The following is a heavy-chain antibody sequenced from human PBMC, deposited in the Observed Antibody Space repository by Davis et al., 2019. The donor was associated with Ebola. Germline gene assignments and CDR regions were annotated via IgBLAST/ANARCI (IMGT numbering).Heavy chain of an antibody. J-gene: IGHJ4*02. Sequence: GESLKISCAASGFNFNNYWMSWVRQAPGKGLEWVSAISGSGGSTYYADSVKGRFTISRDNSKNTLYLQMNSLRAEDTAVYYCAKDAPFDYWGQGTLVTVSS. CDR3: AKDAPFDY. V-gene: IGHV3-23*01. CDR1: GFNFNNYW. CDR2: ISGSGGST.